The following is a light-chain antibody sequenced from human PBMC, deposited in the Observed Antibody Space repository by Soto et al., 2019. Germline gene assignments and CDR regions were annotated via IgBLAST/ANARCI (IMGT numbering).Light chain of an antibody. CDR1: SSDIGIFNY. J-gene: IGLJ3*02. V-gene: IGLV2-14*01. CDR2: EVT. Sequence: QSALTQPASVSGSPGQSITISCTGTSSDIGIFNYVSWYQQHPGKAPKLLIYEVTNRPSGVSDRFSGSKSGNTASLTLSGLQAEDEADYYCSSYTSSRTWVFGGGTKLTVL. CDR3: SSYTSSRTWV.